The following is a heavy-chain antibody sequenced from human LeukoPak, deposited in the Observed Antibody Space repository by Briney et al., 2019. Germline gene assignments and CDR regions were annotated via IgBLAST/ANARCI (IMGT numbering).Heavy chain of an antibody. CDR3: GRARRNYDFWSGYSNWFDP. J-gene: IGHJ5*02. V-gene: IGHV4-59*01. CDR1: GGSISSYY. D-gene: IGHD3-3*01. CDR2: IYYSGST. Sequence: PSETLSLTCTVSGGSISSYYWSWIRQPPGKGLEWIGYIYYSGSTNYNPSLKSRVTISVDTSKNQFSLKLSSVTAADTAGYYCGRARRNYDFWSGYSNWFDPWGQGTLVTVSS.